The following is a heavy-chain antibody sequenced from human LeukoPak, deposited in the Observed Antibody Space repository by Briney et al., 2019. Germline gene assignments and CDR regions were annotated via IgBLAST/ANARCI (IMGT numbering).Heavy chain of an antibody. CDR2: INHSGST. D-gene: IGHD3-16*02. CDR1: GGSFSGYY. V-gene: IGHV4-34*01. CDR3: ARGYDYVWGSYLPPVGY. J-gene: IGHJ4*02. Sequence: SETLSLTCAVYGGSFSGYYWSWIRQPPGKGLEWIGEINHSGSTNYNPSLKSRVTISVDTSKNQFSLKLSSVTAADTAVYYCARGYDYVWGSYLPPVGYWGQGTLVTVSS.